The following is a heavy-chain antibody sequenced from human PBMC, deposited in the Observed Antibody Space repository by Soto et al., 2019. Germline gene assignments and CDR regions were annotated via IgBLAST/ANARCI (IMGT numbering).Heavy chain of an antibody. CDR3: ARDRGRSCIGGICPFDY. CDR2: ISTYDGNT. Sequence: ASVKVSCKASGYSFTIYGITWVRQAPGQGLEWMGWISTYDGNTNYAQNFQGRVSMARDTSTSTAYMELRSLRSDDTAVYYCARDRGRSCIGGICPFDYWGQGTLVTVSS. D-gene: IGHD2-15*01. V-gene: IGHV1-18*01. CDR1: GYSFTIYG. J-gene: IGHJ4*02.